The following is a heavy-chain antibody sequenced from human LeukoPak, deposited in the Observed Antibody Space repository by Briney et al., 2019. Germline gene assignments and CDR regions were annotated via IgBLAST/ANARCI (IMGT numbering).Heavy chain of an antibody. CDR3: ARLNSYYFDY. CDR2: IYSSGST. V-gene: IGHV4-59*08. CDR1: GGSISSYF. Sequence: SETLSLTCTVSGGSISSYFWSWVRQPPGKGLEWIGYIYSSGSTNYNPSLRSRVTISLDTSKTQFSLKLSSVTAADTAVYYCARLNSYYFDYWGQGNLVTVSS. J-gene: IGHJ4*02. D-gene: IGHD3-10*01.